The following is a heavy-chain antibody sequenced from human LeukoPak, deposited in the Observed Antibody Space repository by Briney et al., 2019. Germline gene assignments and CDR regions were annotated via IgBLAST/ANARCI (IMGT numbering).Heavy chain of an antibody. CDR2: INHSGST. V-gene: IGHV4-34*01. J-gene: IGHJ4*02. CDR1: GGSFSGYY. Sequence: SETLSLTCAVYGGSFSGYYWSWIRQPPGKGLEWIGEINHSGSTNYNPSLKSRVTKSVDTSKNQFSLKLSSVTAADTAVYYCSLRYFDWLLFPYWGQGTLVTVSS. CDR3: SLRYFDWLLFPY. D-gene: IGHD3-9*01.